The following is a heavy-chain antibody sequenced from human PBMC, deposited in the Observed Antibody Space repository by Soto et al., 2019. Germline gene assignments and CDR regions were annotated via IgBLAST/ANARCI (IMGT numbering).Heavy chain of an antibody. CDR1: GFTFSSYS. CDR3: ARDFDIAAPFDY. CDR2: ISSSSSYI. J-gene: IGHJ4*02. D-gene: IGHD6-13*01. V-gene: IGHV3-21*01. Sequence: GGSLRLSCAASGFTFSSYSMNWVRQAPGKGLEWVSSISSSSSYIYYADPVKGRFTISRDNAKNSLYLQMNSLRAEDTAVYYCARDFDIAAPFDYWGQGTLVTVSS.